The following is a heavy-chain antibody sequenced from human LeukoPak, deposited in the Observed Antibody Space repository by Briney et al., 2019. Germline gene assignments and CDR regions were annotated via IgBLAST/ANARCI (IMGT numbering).Heavy chain of an antibody. V-gene: IGHV1-46*01. D-gene: IGHD3-22*01. Sequence: ASVKVSCKASGYTFTSYYMHWVRQAPGLGLECMGIINPSGGSTSYAQKFQGRVTMTRDTSTSTVYMELSSLRSEDTAVYYCARVWGSGYLDYWGQGTLVTVSS. J-gene: IGHJ4*02. CDR3: ARVWGSGYLDY. CDR2: INPSGGST. CDR1: GYTFTSYY.